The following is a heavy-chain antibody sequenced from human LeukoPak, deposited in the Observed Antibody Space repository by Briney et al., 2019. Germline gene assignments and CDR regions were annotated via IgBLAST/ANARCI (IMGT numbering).Heavy chain of an antibody. CDR2: ISSFSNFR. Sequence: GGSLRLSCAASGFTFSDYYMSWIRQAPGKGLEWVSHISSFSNFRSYADSVKGRFTISRDNAKNSLYLQMNSLRAEDTAVYYCARDLLLWFGELEAFDIWGQGTMVTVSS. V-gene: IGHV3-11*06. D-gene: IGHD3-10*01. CDR3: ARDLLLWFGELEAFDI. CDR1: GFTFSDYY. J-gene: IGHJ3*02.